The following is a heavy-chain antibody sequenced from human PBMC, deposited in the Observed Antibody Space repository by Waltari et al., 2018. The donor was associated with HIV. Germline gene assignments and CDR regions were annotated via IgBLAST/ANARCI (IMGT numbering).Heavy chain of an antibody. CDR2: IYSNGVS. V-gene: IGHV4-39*01. Sequence: QLQLQESGPALVKPSETLSLTCTVSTGYITQSYYWGWVRQFPGTGLGWIGSIYSNGVSHYAPSLKSRVALSVDMSKNQFSLTLTAVTAADTSRYFCVALRTVTGTIDKWGQGTLVTVS. J-gene: IGHJ4*02. D-gene: IGHD6-19*01. CDR3: VALRTVTGTIDK. CDR1: TGYITQSYY.